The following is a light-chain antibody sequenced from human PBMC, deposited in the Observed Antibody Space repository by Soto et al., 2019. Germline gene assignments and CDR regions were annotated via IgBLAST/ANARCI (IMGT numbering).Light chain of an antibody. J-gene: IGLJ3*02. CDR1: SSDIGAYNY. CDR3: SSDTGSDTRV. Sequence: QSALSQPASVSGSPGQSITISCTGSSSDIGAYNYVSWFQQYPGKAPKLMIYEVNYRPAGVSTRFSGSKSGNTASLTISGLQAEDEADYYCSSDTGSDTRVFGGGTKVTVL. CDR2: EVN. V-gene: IGLV2-14*01.